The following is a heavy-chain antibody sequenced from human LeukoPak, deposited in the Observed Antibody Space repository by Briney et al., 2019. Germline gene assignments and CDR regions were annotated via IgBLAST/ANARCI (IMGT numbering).Heavy chain of an antibody. J-gene: IGHJ3*02. CDR3: AKGGYYYENDAFDI. V-gene: IGHV3-30*02. CDR2: IRYDGSNK. CDR1: GFTFSSYG. Sequence: PGGPLRLSCAASGFTFSSYGMHWVRQAPGKGLEWVAFIRYDGSNKYYADSVKGRFTISRDNSKNTLYLQMNSLRAEDTAVYYCAKGGYYYENDAFDIWGQGTMVTVSS. D-gene: IGHD3-22*01.